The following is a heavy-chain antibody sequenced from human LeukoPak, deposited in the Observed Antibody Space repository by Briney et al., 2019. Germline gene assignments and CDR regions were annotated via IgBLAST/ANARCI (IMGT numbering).Heavy chain of an antibody. V-gene: IGHV4-61*02. D-gene: IGHD2-2*01. CDR3: ARGPQYCSSTSCYSLLDY. J-gene: IGHJ4*02. CDR1: GGSISSGSYY. CDR2: IYTSGST. Sequence: PSQTLSLTCTVSGGSISSGSYYWSWIRQPAGKGLEWIGRIYTSGSTNYSPSLKSRVTISVDTSKNQFSLKLSSVTAADTAVYYCARGPQYCSSTSCYSLLDYWGQGTLVTVSS.